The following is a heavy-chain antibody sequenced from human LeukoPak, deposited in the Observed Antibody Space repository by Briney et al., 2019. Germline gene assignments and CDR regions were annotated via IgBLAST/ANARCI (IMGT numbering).Heavy chain of an antibody. CDR3: ARWNGDTASGSLDF. J-gene: IGHJ4*02. Sequence: PGGSLRLSCAASGFTFSSYGMHWVRQAPGKGLEWVAVISYDGSNKYYADSVKGRFTISRDNSKNTLHLQMNSLRAEDTAVYYCARWNGDTASGSLDFWGQGTLVTVSS. CDR1: GFTFSSYG. V-gene: IGHV3-30*03. CDR2: ISYDGSNK. D-gene: IGHD3-10*01.